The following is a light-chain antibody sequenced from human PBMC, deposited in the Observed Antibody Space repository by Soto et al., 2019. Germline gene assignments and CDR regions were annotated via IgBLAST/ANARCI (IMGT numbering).Light chain of an antibody. J-gene: IGKJ1*01. Sequence: DIQMTQSPSTLSASVGDRVTITCRASQSISNWLAWYQQKPGKAPKLLIYRASTLESGVPSRLSGSGSGTEFTLTISSLQPDDFATVYCQHYNNYSPWTFGQGTKVEIK. CDR2: RAS. CDR1: QSISNW. V-gene: IGKV1-5*03. CDR3: QHYNNYSPWT.